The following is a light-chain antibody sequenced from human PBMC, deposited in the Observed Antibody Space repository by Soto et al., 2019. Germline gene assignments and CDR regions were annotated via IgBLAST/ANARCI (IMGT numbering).Light chain of an antibody. CDR2: EVS. CDR1: SSDVGSYNL. V-gene: IGLV2-23*02. CDR3: CSYAGNSNVV. J-gene: IGLJ2*01. Sequence: QSALTQPASVSGSPGQSITISCTGTSSDVGSYNLVSWYQQHPGKAPKFMIYEVSKRPSGVSNRSSGSKSGNTASLTISGLQAEDEADYYCCSYAGNSNVVFGGGTKLTVL.